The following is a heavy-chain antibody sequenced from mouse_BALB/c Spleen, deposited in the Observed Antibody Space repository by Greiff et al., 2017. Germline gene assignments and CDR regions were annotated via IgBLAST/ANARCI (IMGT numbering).Heavy chain of an antibody. D-gene: IGHD2-3*01. V-gene: IGHV2-6-5*01. Sequence: VQLVESGPGLVAPSQSLSITCTVSGFSLTDYGVSWIRQPPGKGLEWLGVIWGGGSTYYNSALKSRLSISKDNSKSQVFLKMNSLQTDDTAMYYCAKQYDGYYVDAMDYWGQGTSVTVSS. CDR1: GFSLTDYG. CDR2: IWGGGST. J-gene: IGHJ4*01. CDR3: AKQYDGYYVDAMDY.